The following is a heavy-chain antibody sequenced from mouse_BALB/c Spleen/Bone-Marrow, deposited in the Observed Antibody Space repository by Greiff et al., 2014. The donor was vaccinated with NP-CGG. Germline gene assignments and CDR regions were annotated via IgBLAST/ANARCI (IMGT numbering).Heavy chain of an antibody. Sequence: QVQLKQSGAELVRPGSSVKISCKASGYACSTYWMNWVKQRPGQGLEWIGQIYPGDGDTNYNEKFKGKATLTADKSSSTASIQLSSLTSEDSAVYFCARVGFSFDYWGQGTTLTVSS. V-gene: IGHV1-80*01. D-gene: IGHD3-1*01. J-gene: IGHJ2*01. CDR1: GYACSTYW. CDR3: ARVGFSFDY. CDR2: IYPGDGDT.